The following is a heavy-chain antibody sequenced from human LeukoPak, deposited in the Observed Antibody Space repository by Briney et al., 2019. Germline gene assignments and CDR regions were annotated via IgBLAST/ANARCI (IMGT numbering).Heavy chain of an antibody. V-gene: IGHV4-30-4*01. J-gene: IGHJ2*01. CDR2: IYYSGST. CDR1: GGSISSGDYY. CDR3: AREGEVVSGRYYYDSSGYPLYWYFEI. D-gene: IGHD3-22*01. Sequence: SQTLSLTCTVSGGSISSGDYYWSWIRQPPGKGLEWIGYIYYSGSTYYNPSLKSRLTISVDTSKNQFSLKLSSVTAADTAVYYCAREGEVVSGRYYYDSSGYPLYWYFEIWGRGALVTVSS.